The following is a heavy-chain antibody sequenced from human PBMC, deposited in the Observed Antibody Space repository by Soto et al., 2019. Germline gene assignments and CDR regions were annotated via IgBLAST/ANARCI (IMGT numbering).Heavy chain of an antibody. V-gene: IGHV4-59*01. J-gene: IGHJ6*03. CDR2: IYYSGST. CDR3: ARVGYYYYYMDV. CDR1: GGSISSYY. Sequence: SETLFLTCTVSGGSISSYYWSWIRQPPGKGLEWIGYIYYSGSTNYNPSLKSRVTISVDTSKNQFSLKLSSVTAADTAVYYCARVGYYYYYMDVWGKGTTVTVSS.